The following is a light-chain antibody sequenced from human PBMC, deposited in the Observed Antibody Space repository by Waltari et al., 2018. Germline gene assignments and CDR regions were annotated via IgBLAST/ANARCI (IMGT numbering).Light chain of an antibody. V-gene: IGLV2-14*01. CDR3: MSYAVSDTLV. J-gene: IGLJ1*01. CDR2: DVT. CDR1: TRGVGVHNP. Sequence: QSALTQPPSVSASPGQSTTISCPGPTRGVGVHNPVPWYQHHPGKAPKLIIYDVTHRPSGVSNRFSGSQSGNTASLTISGLLPEDEADYYCMSYAVSDTLVFGTGSKLTVL.